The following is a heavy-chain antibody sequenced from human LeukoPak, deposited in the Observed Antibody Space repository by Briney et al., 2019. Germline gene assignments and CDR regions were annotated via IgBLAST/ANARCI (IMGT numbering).Heavy chain of an antibody. D-gene: IGHD3-22*01. CDR3: ARARYYYDSSGYTNWFDP. J-gene: IGHJ5*02. Sequence: SETLSLTCTVSGGSISSSSYSWGWIRQPPGKGLEWIGSVYYSGSTYYNPSLKSRVTISVDTSKNQFSLKLSSVTAADTAVYYCARARYYYDSSGYTNWFDPWGQGTLVTVS. CDR2: VYYSGST. CDR1: GGSISSSSYS. V-gene: IGHV4-39*07.